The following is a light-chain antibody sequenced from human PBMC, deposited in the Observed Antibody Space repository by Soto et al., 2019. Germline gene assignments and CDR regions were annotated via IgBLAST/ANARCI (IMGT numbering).Light chain of an antibody. Sequence: DIVMTQSPLSLPVTPGEPASISCRSSQSLLHSNGYNYLDWYLQKPGQSPQLLIYLGSNRASGVPDRFSGSGSGTDFTLKISRVEAEDVGVYYWMQALQTPLTFGGGTKVDIK. CDR2: LGS. V-gene: IGKV2-28*01. J-gene: IGKJ4*01. CDR1: QSLLHSNGYNY. CDR3: MQALQTPLT.